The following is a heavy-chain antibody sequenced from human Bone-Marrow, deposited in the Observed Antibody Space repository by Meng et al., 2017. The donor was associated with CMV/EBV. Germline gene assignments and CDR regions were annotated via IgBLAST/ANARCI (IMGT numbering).Heavy chain of an antibody. V-gene: IGHV3-66*02. D-gene: IGHD3-9*01. CDR3: ATSPLDWVPVRLDY. CDR1: GLTVSSNF. Sequence: GGSLRLSCAASGLTVSSNFMTWVRQAPGKGLEWVSVIFGGGGTNYADSVKGRFAISRDKSTNTLYLQMNSLGPEDLAVYYCATSPLDWVPVRLDYWGQGTLVTVSS. J-gene: IGHJ4*02. CDR2: IFGGGGT.